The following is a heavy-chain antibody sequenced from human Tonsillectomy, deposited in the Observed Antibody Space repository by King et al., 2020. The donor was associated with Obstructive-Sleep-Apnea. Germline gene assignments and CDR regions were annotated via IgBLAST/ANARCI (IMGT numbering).Heavy chain of an antibody. V-gene: IGHV3-21*01. CDR3: ARADYYGSGFFDY. CDR1: GFTFRNYN. J-gene: IGHJ4*02. Sequence: VQLVESGGGLVKPGGSLRLSCAASGFTFRNYNMDWVRQAPGKGLEWVASISSSGSYMYYADSLKGRSTISRDNAKNSLSLQMHSLRAEDTAVYYGARADYYGSGFFDYWGQGTLVTVSS. CDR2: ISSSGSYM. D-gene: IGHD3-10*01.